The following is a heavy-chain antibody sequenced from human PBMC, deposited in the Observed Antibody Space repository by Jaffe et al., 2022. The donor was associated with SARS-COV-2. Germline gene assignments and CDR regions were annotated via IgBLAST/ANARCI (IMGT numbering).Heavy chain of an antibody. Sequence: EVQLVESGGGLVQPGGSLRLSCAASGFTFSSYAMSWVRQAPGKGLEWVSAISGSGGSTYYADSVKGRFTISRDNSKNTLYLQMNSLRAEDTAVYYCAKVPQNIVVVTAPPYYFDYWGQGTLVTVSS. CDR1: GFTFSSYA. CDR3: AKVPQNIVVVTAPPYYFDY. CDR2: ISGSGGST. V-gene: IGHV3-23*04. D-gene: IGHD2-21*02. J-gene: IGHJ4*02.